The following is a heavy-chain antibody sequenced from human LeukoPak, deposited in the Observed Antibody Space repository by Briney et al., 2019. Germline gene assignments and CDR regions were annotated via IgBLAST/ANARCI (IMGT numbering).Heavy chain of an antibody. V-gene: IGHV4-59*01. Sequence: SETLSLTCTVSGGTISSYYWSWIRQPPGKGLEWIGYIYYSGSTNYNPSLKSRLTISVDTTKNHFSLKLSSVTAADTAVYYCARGSNWFDPWGQGTLVTVSS. CDR1: GGTISSYY. J-gene: IGHJ5*02. CDR3: ARGSNWFDP. CDR2: IYYSGST.